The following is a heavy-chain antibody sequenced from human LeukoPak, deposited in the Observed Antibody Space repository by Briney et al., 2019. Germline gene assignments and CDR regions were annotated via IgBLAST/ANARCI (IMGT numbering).Heavy chain of an antibody. J-gene: IGHJ3*02. Sequence: ASVKVSCKASGYTFTSYAMHWVRQAPGQRLEWMGWINAGNGNTKYSQKFQGRVTITRDTSASTVYMELSSLRSEDTAVYYCASSVYQSRVVPVQNAFDIWGQGTMVTVSS. D-gene: IGHD2-2*01. CDR2: INAGNGNT. V-gene: IGHV1-3*01. CDR3: ASSVYQSRVVPVQNAFDI. CDR1: GYTFTSYA.